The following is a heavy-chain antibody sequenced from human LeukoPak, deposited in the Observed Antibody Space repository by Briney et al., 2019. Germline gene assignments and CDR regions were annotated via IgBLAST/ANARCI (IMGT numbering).Heavy chain of an antibody. J-gene: IGHJ5*02. D-gene: IGHD3-10*01. CDR2: IKQDGSEK. Sequence: GGSLRLSCAASGFTFSSYWMSWVRQAPGKGLEWVANIKQDGSEKYYVDSVNGRFTISRDNAKNSLYLQMNSLRAEDTAVYYCARGPAYGSGSYYPVYWFDPWGQGTLVTVSS. CDR1: GFTFSSYW. V-gene: IGHV3-7*01. CDR3: ARGPAYGSGSYYPVYWFDP.